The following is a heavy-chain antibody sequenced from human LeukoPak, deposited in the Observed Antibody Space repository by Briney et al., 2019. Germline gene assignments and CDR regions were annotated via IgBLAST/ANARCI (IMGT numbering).Heavy chain of an antibody. V-gene: IGHV3-30*02. J-gene: IGHJ1*01. CDR1: GFPFSIYS. CDR3: AMNMVTRGEYLQH. CDR2: IRYDGSSK. D-gene: IGHD4/OR15-4a*01. Sequence: GGSLRLSCAASGFPFSIYSMHWVRHAPDKGGEWVTFIRYDGSSKYYADSVKGRFTISRDNSKNTLYLQMNSLRAEDTGVYYCAMNMVTRGEYLQHWGQGTLVPVSS.